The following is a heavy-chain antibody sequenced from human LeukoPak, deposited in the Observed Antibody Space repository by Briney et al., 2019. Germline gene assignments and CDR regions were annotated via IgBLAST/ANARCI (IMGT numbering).Heavy chain of an antibody. V-gene: IGHV1-46*01. CDR2: INPSGGST. CDR3: ASRGYYGGSFDY. D-gene: IGHD3-22*01. CDR1: GYIFSGYY. J-gene: IGHJ4*02. Sequence: ASVKVSCKASGYIFSGYYMHWLRQAPGQGLEWMGIINPSGGSTSYAQKFQGRVTMTRDTSTSTVYMELSSLRSEDTAVYYCASRGYYGGSFDYWGQGTLVTVS.